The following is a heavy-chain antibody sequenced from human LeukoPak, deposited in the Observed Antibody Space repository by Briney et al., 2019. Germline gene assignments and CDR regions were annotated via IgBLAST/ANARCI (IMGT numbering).Heavy chain of an antibody. CDR2: ISYIGST. CDR1: DASISGYY. J-gene: IGHJ3*02. CDR3: ARDQISINALDI. Sequence: SETLSLTCTVSDASISGYYLSWIRQPPGKGLEWIGYISYIGSTNYNPSLKSRVTISVDTSKNLFSLRLRSVTAADTAVYYCARDQISINALDIWGQGTMVTVSS. D-gene: IGHD1-14*01. V-gene: IGHV4-59*01.